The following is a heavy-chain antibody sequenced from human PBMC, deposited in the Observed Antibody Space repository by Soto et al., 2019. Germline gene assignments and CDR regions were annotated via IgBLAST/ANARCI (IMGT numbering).Heavy chain of an antibody. D-gene: IGHD6-13*01. J-gene: IGHJ4*02. CDR1: GDSIARGAYY. CDR2: IYYRGNT. Sequence: QVQLQESGPGLLKPSQTLSLTCTVSGDSIARGAYYWTWIRQHPGQGLEWLGYIYYRGNTYYNPSLESRVSISLDTSENQFSLKLTSVTAVDTAVYYCARSGYGSIDFDHWGQGTRVTVYS. CDR3: ARSGYGSIDFDH. V-gene: IGHV4-31*03.